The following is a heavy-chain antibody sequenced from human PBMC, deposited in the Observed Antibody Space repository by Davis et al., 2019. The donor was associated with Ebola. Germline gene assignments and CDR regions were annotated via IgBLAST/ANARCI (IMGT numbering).Heavy chain of an antibody. CDR2: ISGSGRT. CDR1: DDSISGHY. D-gene: IGHD3-16*01. CDR3: ARFGHGAY. J-gene: IGHJ4*02. V-gene: IGHV4-59*11. Sequence: PSETLSLTCTVSDDSISGHYWNWFRQPPEKGLEWIGFISGSGRTSYNPSLTIRITISADTSKNQFSLNLSSVTAADTAVYFCARFGHGAYWGQGTLVTVSS.